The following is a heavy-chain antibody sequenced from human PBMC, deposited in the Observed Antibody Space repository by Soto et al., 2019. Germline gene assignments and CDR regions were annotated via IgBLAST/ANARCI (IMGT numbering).Heavy chain of an antibody. J-gene: IGHJ6*02. CDR1: GYSFTDYH. D-gene: IGHD2-8*01. V-gene: IGHV1-2*04. Sequence: ASVQASCKASGYSFTDYHIHWVRQAPGQGLEWLGRINPKSGGTSTAQKFQGWVTMTTDTSISTASMELTRLTSDDTAIYYCARGDSTDCLNAVCSFFYHHVMAFWGQGTTVTGSS. CDR2: INPKSGGT. CDR3: ARGDSTDCLNAVCSFFYHHVMAF.